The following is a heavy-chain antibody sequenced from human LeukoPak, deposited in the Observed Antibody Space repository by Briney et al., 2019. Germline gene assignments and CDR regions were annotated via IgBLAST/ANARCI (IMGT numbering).Heavy chain of an antibody. Sequence: PGGSLRLSCAASGFTFSNYGMHWVRQAPGKGLEWVAVISYDGSNKYYADSVKGRFTISRENSKNTLYLQMNSLRVEDTAIYYCARGLFLSGYLDAFDIWGQGTVVTVSS. V-gene: IGHV3-30*03. J-gene: IGHJ3*02. CDR2: ISYDGSNK. D-gene: IGHD3-22*01. CDR1: GFTFSNYG. CDR3: ARGLFLSGYLDAFDI.